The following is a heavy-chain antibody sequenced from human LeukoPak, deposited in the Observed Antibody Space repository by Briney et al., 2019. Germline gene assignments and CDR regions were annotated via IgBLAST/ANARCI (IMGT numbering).Heavy chain of an antibody. CDR3: ARDVVVVAIGAFDI. D-gene: IGHD2-15*01. J-gene: IGHJ3*02. CDR2: IIPIFGTS. V-gene: IGHV1-69*13. Sequence: SVKVSCKASGGTFSSYAISWVRQAPGQGLEWMGGIIPIFGTSNYAQKFQGRVTITADESTSTAYMELSSLRSEDTAVYYCARDVVVVAIGAFDIWGQGTMVTVSS. CDR1: GGTFSSYA.